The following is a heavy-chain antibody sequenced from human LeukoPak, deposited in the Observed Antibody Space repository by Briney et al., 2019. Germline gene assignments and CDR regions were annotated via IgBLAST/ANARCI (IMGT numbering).Heavy chain of an antibody. CDR3: ARGRRVVTAIPYYYYYGMDV. Sequence: PSETLSLTCTVSGGSISNYYWSWIRQPAGKGLEWIGRIYTSGSTNYSPSLKSRVTMSVDTSKNQFSLKLSSVTAADTAVYYCARGRRVVTAIPYYYYYGMDVWGQGTTVTVSS. J-gene: IGHJ6*02. CDR2: IYTSGST. CDR1: GGSISNYY. V-gene: IGHV4-4*07. D-gene: IGHD2-21*02.